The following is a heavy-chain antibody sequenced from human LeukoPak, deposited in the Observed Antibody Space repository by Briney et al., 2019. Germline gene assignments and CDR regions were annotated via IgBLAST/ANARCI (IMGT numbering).Heavy chain of an antibody. V-gene: IGHV3-30-3*01. D-gene: IGHD2-2*02. Sequence: GGSLRLSCAASGFTFSSYAMHWVRQAPGKGLEWVAVISYDGSNKYYADSVKGRFTISRDNSKNTLYLQMNSLRAEDTAVYYCAREERIVVVPAAIGEWFDPWGQGTLVTVSS. J-gene: IGHJ5*02. CDR2: ISYDGSNK. CDR3: AREERIVVVPAAIGEWFDP. CDR1: GFTFSSYA.